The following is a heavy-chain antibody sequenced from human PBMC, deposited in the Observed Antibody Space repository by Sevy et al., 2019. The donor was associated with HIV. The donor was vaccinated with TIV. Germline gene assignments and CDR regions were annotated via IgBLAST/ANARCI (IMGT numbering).Heavy chain of an antibody. CDR3: ARAASSGWWLTTLKLGYYYGMDV. CDR2: ISSSSSTI. V-gene: IGHV3-48*02. CDR1: GFTFSSYS. Sequence: GGSLRLSCAASGFTFSSYSMKWVRQAPGKGLEWVSYISSSSSTIYYADSVKGRFTISRDNAKNSLYLQMNSLRDEDTAVYYCARAASSGWWLTTLKLGYYYGMDVWGQGTTVTVSS. J-gene: IGHJ6*02. D-gene: IGHD6-19*01.